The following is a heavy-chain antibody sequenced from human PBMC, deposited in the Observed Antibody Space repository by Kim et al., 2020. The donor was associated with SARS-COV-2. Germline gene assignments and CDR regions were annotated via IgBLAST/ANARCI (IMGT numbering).Heavy chain of an antibody. CDR3: ARVPYNWNYYYYGMDV. V-gene: IGHV1-46*01. D-gene: IGHD1-20*01. Sequence: ASVKVSCKASGYTFTSYYMHWVRQAPGQGLEWMGIINPSGGSTSYAQKFQGRVTMTRDTSTSTVYMELSSLRSEDTAVYYCARVPYNWNYYYYGMDVWGQGTTVTVSS. CDR2: INPSGGST. J-gene: IGHJ6*02. CDR1: GYTFTSYY.